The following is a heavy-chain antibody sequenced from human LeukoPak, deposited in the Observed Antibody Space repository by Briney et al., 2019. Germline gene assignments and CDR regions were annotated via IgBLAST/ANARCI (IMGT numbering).Heavy chain of an antibody. D-gene: IGHD6-13*01. CDR3: ALYTSSFDY. J-gene: IGHJ4*02. Sequence: SETLSLTYTVSGASISSSNYYWGWIRQPPGKGLEWIGNIYNSGNTYYNPSLKSRVTISVDTSKNQFSLKLSSVTAADTAMYYCALYTSSFDYWGQGTLVTVSS. CDR2: IYNSGNT. CDR1: GASISSSNYY. V-gene: IGHV4-39*01.